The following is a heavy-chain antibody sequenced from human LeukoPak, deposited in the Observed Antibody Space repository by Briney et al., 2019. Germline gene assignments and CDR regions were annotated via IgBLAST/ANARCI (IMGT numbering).Heavy chain of an antibody. CDR3: ARGGVYYYYYMDV. CDR2: ISDYNGNT. CDR1: GYTFTSYA. J-gene: IGHJ6*03. Sequence: ASVKVSCKASGYTFTSYAITWVRQAPGQGLEWMGWISDYNGNTNYAQKLQGRVTMTTDTSKSTAYMELRSLRSDDTAVYYCARGGVYYYYYMDVWGKGTTVTVSS. V-gene: IGHV1-18*01. D-gene: IGHD1-26*01.